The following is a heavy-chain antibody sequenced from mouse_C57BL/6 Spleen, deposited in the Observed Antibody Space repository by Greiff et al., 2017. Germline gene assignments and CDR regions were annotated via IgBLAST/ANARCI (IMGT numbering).Heavy chain of an antibody. CDR3: AREGGYGY. CDR1: GYAFSSSW. CDR2: IYPGDGDT. V-gene: IGHV1-82*01. D-gene: IGHD2-2*01. J-gene: IGHJ2*01. Sequence: QVQLQQSGPELVKPGASVKISCKASGYAFSSSWMNWVKQRPGKGLEWIGRIYPGDGDTNYNGKFKGKATLTADKSSSTAYMQLSSLTSEDSAVYFCAREGGYGYGGQGTTLTVSS.